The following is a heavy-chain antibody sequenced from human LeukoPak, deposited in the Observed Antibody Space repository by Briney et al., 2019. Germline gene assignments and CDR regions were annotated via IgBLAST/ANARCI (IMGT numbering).Heavy chain of an antibody. CDR3: ASAPYGGGYFDY. J-gene: IGHJ4*02. CDR2: INPSGGST. D-gene: IGHD4-23*01. Sequence: GASVKVSCKASGYTFTSYYMHWVRQAPGQGLEWMGIINPSGGSTSYAQKFQGRVTMTRDTSISTAYMELSRLRSDDTAVYYCASAPYGGGYFDYWGQGTLVTVSS. V-gene: IGHV1-46*01. CDR1: GYTFTSYY.